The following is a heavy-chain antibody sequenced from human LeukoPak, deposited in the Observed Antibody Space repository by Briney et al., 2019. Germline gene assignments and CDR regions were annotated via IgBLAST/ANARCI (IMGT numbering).Heavy chain of an antibody. CDR1: GYTFTSYA. D-gene: IGHD2-2*01. CDR3: ARAEVIGYIVVVPAASGFDY. J-gene: IGHJ4*02. V-gene: IGHV1-3*01. Sequence: EASVKVSCKASGYTFTSYAMHWVRQAPGQRLEWMGWINAGNGNTKYSQKFQGRVTITRDTSASTAYMELSSLRSEDTAVYYCARAEVIGYIVVVPAASGFDYWGQGTLVTVSS. CDR2: INAGNGNT.